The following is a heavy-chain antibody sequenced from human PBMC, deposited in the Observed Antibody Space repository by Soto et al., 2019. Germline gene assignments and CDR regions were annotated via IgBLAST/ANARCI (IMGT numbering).Heavy chain of an antibody. CDR3: ARHTPAISISDH. CDR2: IYYSGST. J-gene: IGHJ4*02. D-gene: IGHD2-15*01. CDR1: GGSISSSSYY. Sequence: SETRSLTCTVSGGSISSSSYYWGWIRQHPGKGLEWIGSIYYSGSTYYNPSLKSRVTISVDTSKNQFSLKLSSVTAADTAVYYCARHTPAISISDHWGQGTLVTVSS. V-gene: IGHV4-39*01.